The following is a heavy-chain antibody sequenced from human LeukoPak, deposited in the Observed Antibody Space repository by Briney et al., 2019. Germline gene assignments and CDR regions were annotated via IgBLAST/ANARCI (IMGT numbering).Heavy chain of an antibody. D-gene: IGHD5-18*01. Sequence: GGSLRLSCAASGFTFSDYYMSWIRQAPGKGLEWVSYISSSSSTIYYADSVKGRFTISRDNAKNSLYLQMNSLRAEDTAVYYCARDFTSWILGSEDYWGQGTLVTVSS. V-gene: IGHV3-11*04. CDR1: GFTFSDYY. CDR3: ARDFTSWILGSEDY. J-gene: IGHJ4*02. CDR2: ISSSSSTI.